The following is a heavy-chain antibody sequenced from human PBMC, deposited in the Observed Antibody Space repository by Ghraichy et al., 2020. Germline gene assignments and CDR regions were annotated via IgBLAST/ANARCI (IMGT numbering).Heavy chain of an antibody. V-gene: IGHV3-23*01. CDR3: AKDPPTYGDYYYYGMDV. CDR2: ISGSGGST. Sequence: GGSLRLSCVAYGFTFSSYAMSWVRQAPGKGLEWVSAISGSGGSTYYADSVKGRFTISRDNSKNTLYLQMNSLRAEDTAVYYCAKDPPTYGDYYYYGMDVWGQGTTVTVSS. J-gene: IGHJ6*02. D-gene: IGHD4-17*01. CDR1: GFTFSSYA.